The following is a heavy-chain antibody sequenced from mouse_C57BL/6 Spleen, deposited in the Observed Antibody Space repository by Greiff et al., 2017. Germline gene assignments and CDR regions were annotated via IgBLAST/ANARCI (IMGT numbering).Heavy chain of an antibody. CDR1: GYTFTSYY. D-gene: IGHD2-12*01. J-gene: IGHJ2*01. Sequence: VQLQQSGPELVKPGASVKISCKASGYTFTSYYIHWVKQRPGQGLEWIGRIYPGSGNTKDNENFKGKATLTADTSSSTAYMQLSSLTSENSAVYNCARDYIDYWGQGTTVTVSS. CDR3: ARDYIDY. V-gene: IGHV1-66*01. CDR2: IYPGSGNT.